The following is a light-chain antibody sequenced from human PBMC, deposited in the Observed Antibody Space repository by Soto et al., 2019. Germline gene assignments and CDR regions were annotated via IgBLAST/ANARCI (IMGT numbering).Light chain of an antibody. CDR3: SSYTRSTTCL. V-gene: IGLV2-14*01. CDR2: EVS. Sequence: QSALTQPASVSGSPGQSITISCTGSISDVGAYNYVSWYQQHPGKAPKLMIYEVSNRPSGVAFRFSGSKSGNTASLTISGLQAEDEGDYFCSSYTRSTTCLFGGGTKLTVL. J-gene: IGLJ3*02. CDR1: ISDVGAYNY.